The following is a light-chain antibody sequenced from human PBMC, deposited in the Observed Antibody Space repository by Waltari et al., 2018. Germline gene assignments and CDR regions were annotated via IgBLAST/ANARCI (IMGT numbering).Light chain of an antibody. CDR3: QQYNNWPWT. Sequence: EIEITQSPATLSVSRGERATPSCRASQSVSSSVAWYQQKPGQAPRLLIFGASTRATGIPARFSGSGSGTEFTLTISSLQSEDFAVYYCQQYNNWPWTFGQGTKVEIK. J-gene: IGKJ1*01. CDR1: QSVSSS. V-gene: IGKV3-15*01. CDR2: GAS.